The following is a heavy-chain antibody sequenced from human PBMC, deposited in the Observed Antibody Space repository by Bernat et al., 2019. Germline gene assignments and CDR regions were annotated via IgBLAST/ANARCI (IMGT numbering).Heavy chain of an antibody. CDR2: INHSGST. Sequence: QVQLQQWGAGLLKPSETLSLTCAVYGGSFSGYYWSWIRQPPGKGLEWIGEINHSGSTNYNPSLKSRVTISVDTSKNQFSLKLSSVTAADTAVYYCARDGRGRDTALDYWGQGTLVTVSS. J-gene: IGHJ4*02. CDR1: GGSFSGYY. CDR3: ARDGRGRDTALDY. D-gene: IGHD5-18*01. V-gene: IGHV4-34*01.